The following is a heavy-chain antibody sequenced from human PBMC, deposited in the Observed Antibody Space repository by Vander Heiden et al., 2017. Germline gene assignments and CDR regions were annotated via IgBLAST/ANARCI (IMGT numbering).Heavy chain of an antibody. Sequence: QVHLVESGGGAVQPGRSLRLSCAASGFTFSSYALHWVRQAPGKGLEWVAIISYDGSTKYYAESVKGRFTISRDNSKNTLYLQMNSLRSEDTAVYYCARDSHGDFDYWGQGTLVTVSS. CDR3: ARDSHGDFDY. CDR1: GFTFSSYA. V-gene: IGHV3-30-3*01. J-gene: IGHJ4*02. D-gene: IGHD4-17*01. CDR2: ISYDGSTK.